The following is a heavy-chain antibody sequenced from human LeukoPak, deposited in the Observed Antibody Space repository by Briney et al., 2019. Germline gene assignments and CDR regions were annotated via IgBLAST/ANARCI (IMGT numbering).Heavy chain of an antibody. CDR3: ARDTTSILWFGELFNGFDP. CDR1: GFTFSSYA. Sequence: GGSLRLSCAASGFTFSSYAMHWVRQAPGKGLGWVAVISYDGSSKYYADSVKGRFTISRDNSKNTLYLQMNSLRAEDTAVYYCARDTTSILWFGELFNGFDPWGQGTLVTVSS. D-gene: IGHD3-10*01. CDR2: ISYDGSSK. J-gene: IGHJ5*02. V-gene: IGHV3-30*04.